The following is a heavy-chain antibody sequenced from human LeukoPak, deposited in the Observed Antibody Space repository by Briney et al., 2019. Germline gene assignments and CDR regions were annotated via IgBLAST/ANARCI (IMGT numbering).Heavy chain of an antibody. Sequence: SETLSLTCTVSGYSISSGYYWGWIRQPPGKGLEWIGSIYHSGSTYYNPSLKSRVTISVDTSKNQFSLKLSSVTAADTAVYYCARGVSGNWFDPWGQGTVVTVSS. D-gene: IGHD3-10*01. J-gene: IGHJ5*02. CDR1: GYSISSGYY. CDR2: IYHSGST. V-gene: IGHV4-38-2*02. CDR3: ARGVSGNWFDP.